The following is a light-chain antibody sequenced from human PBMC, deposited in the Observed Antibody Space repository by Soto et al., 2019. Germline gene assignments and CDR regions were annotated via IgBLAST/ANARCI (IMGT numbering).Light chain of an antibody. CDR3: QHRSDWPIT. CDR1: QSVSSY. Sequence: EIVLAPSPGTLSLSPGERATLSCRASQSVSSYLAWYQQKPGQAPRLLIYDASNRATGIPARFSGSGSGTDFTLTISSLEPEDFAIYYCQHRSDWPITFGQGTRLEIK. V-gene: IGKV3-11*01. J-gene: IGKJ5*01. CDR2: DAS.